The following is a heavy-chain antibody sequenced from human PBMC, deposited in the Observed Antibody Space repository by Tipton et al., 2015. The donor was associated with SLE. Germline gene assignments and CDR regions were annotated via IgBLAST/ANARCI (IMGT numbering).Heavy chain of an antibody. CDR1: GFTFSSYA. Sequence: SLRLSCAASGFTFSSYAMHWVRQAPGKGLEWVAVISYDGSNKYYADSVKGRFTISRDNSKNTLYLQMNSLRAEDTAVYYCAKDINDITMVRGVLYYYYYGMDVWGQGTTVTVSS. V-gene: IGHV3-30-3*01. CDR3: AKDINDITMVRGVLYYYYYGMDV. CDR2: ISYDGSNK. D-gene: IGHD3-10*01. J-gene: IGHJ6*02.